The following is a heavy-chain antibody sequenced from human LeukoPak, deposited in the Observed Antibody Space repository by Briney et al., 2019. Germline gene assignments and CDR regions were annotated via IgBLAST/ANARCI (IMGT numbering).Heavy chain of an antibody. CDR2: INWNGGST. Sequence: PGGSLRLSCAASGFTFDDYGMSWVRQAPGKGLEWVSGINWNGGSTGYADSVKGRFTISRDNAKNSLYLQTNSLRAEDTALYYCARGAAPLYYYDSSGSIDYWGQGTLVTVSS. CDR1: GFTFDDYG. CDR3: ARGAAPLYYYDSSGSIDY. V-gene: IGHV3-20*04. J-gene: IGHJ4*02. D-gene: IGHD3-22*01.